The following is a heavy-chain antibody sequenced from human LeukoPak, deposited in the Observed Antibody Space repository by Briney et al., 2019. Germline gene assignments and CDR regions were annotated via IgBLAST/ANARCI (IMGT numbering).Heavy chain of an antibody. V-gene: IGHV4-31*03. CDR1: GGSISSGDDY. Sequence: SETLSLTCTVSGGSISSGDDYWSWIRQRPGKGLEWIGYIYYSGSTYYNPSLKSRATISVDTSKNQFSLKLTSVTAADTALYYCARDRDYYGSGSSGYFDYWGQGTLVTASS. CDR3: ARDRDYYGSGSSGYFDY. CDR2: IYYSGST. J-gene: IGHJ4*02. D-gene: IGHD3-10*01.